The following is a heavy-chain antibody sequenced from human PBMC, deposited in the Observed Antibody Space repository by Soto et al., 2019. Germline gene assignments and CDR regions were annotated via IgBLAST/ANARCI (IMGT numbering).Heavy chain of an antibody. V-gene: IGHV1-69*13. J-gene: IGHJ4*02. CDR2: IIPIFGTA. D-gene: IGHD2-2*01. CDR1: GGTXISYA. CDR3: ARAKYPIRVGLTLFHY. Sequence: SXKVSFKATGGTXISYAIRLVRQAPGQGLEWMGGIIPIFGTANYAQKFQGRVTITAYESTSTAYMELSSLRSEETAVYDCARAKYPIRVGLTLFHYWGQGNLVTVSS.